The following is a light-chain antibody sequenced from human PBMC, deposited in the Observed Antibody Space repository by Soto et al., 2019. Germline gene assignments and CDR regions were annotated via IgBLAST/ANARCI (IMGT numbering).Light chain of an antibody. J-gene: IGLJ1*01. Sequence: QPVLTQPPSVSGAPGQRVTISCTGSSSNIGAGYDVHWYQQLPGTAPKLLIYDNSNRPSGVPDRFSGSKSGTSASLAITGLQAEDEADYYCQSYDRSLSGSRVFGTGTKLTGL. V-gene: IGLV1-40*01. CDR1: SSNIGAGYD. CDR2: DNS. CDR3: QSYDRSLSGSRV.